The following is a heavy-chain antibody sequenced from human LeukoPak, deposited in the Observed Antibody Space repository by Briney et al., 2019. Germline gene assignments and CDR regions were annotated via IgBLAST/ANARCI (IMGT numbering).Heavy chain of an antibody. D-gene: IGHD3-22*01. Sequence: SETLSLTCSVSGDSISSHYWSWIRQPPGKGLEWIAYIYDRGSTTYNPSLKSRITTSVDTSKNQFSLKLSSVTAADTAVYYCARGRSYFYDSSGSDLDYWGQGTLVTVSS. CDR2: IYDRGST. J-gene: IGHJ4*02. V-gene: IGHV4-59*11. CDR3: ARGRSYFYDSSGSDLDY. CDR1: GDSISSHY.